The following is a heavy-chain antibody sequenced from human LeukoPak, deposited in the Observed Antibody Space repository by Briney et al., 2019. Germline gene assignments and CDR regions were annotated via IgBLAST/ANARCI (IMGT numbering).Heavy chain of an antibody. V-gene: IGHV5-51*01. CDR1: GYSFTGYW. D-gene: IGHD6-25*01. CDR3: ARLLLAARDAFDI. CDR2: IYPGDSDT. Sequence: GESLKISCKGSGYSFTGYWIGWVRQMPGKGLEWMGIIYPGDSDTRYSPSFQGQVTISADKSISTAYLQWSSLKASDTAMYYCARLLLAARDAFDIWGQGTMVTVSS. J-gene: IGHJ3*02.